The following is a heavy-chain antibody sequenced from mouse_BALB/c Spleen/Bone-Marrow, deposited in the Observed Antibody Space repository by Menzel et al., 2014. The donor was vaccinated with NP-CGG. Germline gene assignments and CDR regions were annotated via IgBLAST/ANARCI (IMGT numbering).Heavy chain of an antibody. CDR2: INPYNGGT. CDR3: ARPGTYYGNYCYAMDY. J-gene: IGHJ4*01. CDR1: GYSFTGYT. D-gene: IGHD2-10*01. Sequence: VQLQQPGPELVKPGASMKTSCKASGYSFTGYTMNWVKQNHGKNLEWIGLINPYNGGTTYNQQFKGKATLTVDKSSSTAYMELLSLTSEDSAVYYCARPGTYYGNYCYAMDYWGQGTSVTVSS. V-gene: IGHV1-18*01.